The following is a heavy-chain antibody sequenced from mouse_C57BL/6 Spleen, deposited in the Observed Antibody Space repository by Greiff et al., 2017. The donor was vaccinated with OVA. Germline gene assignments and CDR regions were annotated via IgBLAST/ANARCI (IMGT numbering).Heavy chain of an antibody. J-gene: IGHJ3*01. CDR2: IYPGDGDT. Sequence: VKLVESGPELVKPGASVKISCTASGYAFSSSWMNWVKQRPGKGLEWIGRIYPGDGDTNYNGKFKGKATLTADTSSSPAYLQLSSLTSEDSAVYFCARGLYYGFAYWGQGTLVTVSA. D-gene: IGHD2-1*01. V-gene: IGHV1-82*01. CDR3: ARGLYYGFAY. CDR1: GYAFSSSW.